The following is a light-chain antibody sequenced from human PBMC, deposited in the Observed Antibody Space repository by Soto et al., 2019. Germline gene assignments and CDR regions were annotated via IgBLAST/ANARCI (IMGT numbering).Light chain of an antibody. V-gene: IGLV2-14*03. CDR1: SSDIGAYNY. CDR2: DVS. Sequence: QSALTQPASVSGSPGQSITISCTGTSSDIGAYNYVSWYQHHPGKAPKLMIFDVSIRPSGVSNRFSGSKSGNTASLTISGLQAEDEADYYCSSYTSSSTLTVFGTGTKLTVL. CDR3: SSYTSSSTLTV. J-gene: IGLJ1*01.